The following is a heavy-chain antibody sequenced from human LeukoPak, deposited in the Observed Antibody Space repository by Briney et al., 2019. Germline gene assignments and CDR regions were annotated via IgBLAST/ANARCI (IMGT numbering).Heavy chain of an antibody. CDR1: GFTFNNYA. CDR3: AKEASITIFGVVSDFDY. D-gene: IGHD3-3*01. Sequence: GGSLRLSCAASGFTFNNYAMTWVRQAPGKGLEWVSAISGSGSSTYYADSVKGRFTISRDNSKNTLYLQMNSLRAEDTAVYYCAKEASITIFGVVSDFDYWGQGTLVTVSS. V-gene: IGHV3-23*01. CDR2: ISGSGSST. J-gene: IGHJ4*02.